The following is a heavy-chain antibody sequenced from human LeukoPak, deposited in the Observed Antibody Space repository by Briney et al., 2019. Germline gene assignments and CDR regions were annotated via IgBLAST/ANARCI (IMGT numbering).Heavy chain of an antibody. Sequence: GGSLRLSCAASGFTFSSYGMHWVRQAPGKGLEWVAVISYDGSNKYYADSVKGRFTISRDNSKNTLYLQMNSLRAEDTAVYYCARDLDSSGWVPDYWGQGTLVTVSS. CDR1: GFTFSSYG. V-gene: IGHV3-30*03. D-gene: IGHD6-19*01. J-gene: IGHJ4*02. CDR2: ISYDGSNK. CDR3: ARDLDSSGWVPDY.